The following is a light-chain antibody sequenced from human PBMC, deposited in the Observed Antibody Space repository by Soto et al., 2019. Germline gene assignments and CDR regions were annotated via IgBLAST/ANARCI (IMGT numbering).Light chain of an antibody. Sequence: IQMTQSPSSRSASVVDRVTITCRASQGISNDLAWYQQKPGKAPKLLIYAASSLQSGVPPRFSGSGSGTDFTLTISSLQPEDFAAYFCLQDYNFPYTFGQGTKVDIK. CDR2: AAS. V-gene: IGKV1-6*01. J-gene: IGKJ2*01. CDR3: LQDYNFPYT. CDR1: QGISND.